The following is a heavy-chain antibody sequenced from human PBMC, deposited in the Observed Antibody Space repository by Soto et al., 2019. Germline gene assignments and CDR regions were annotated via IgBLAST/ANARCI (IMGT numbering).Heavy chain of an antibody. J-gene: IGHJ4*02. Sequence: QVQLVESGGGVVQPGRSLRLSCAASGFTFSSYGMHWVRQAPGKGLEWVAVISYDGSNKYYADSVKGRFTISRDNSKNTLYLQMNSLRAEDTAVCYCASGEGGWLGPFDYWGQGTLVTVSS. CDR1: GFTFSSYG. D-gene: IGHD6-19*01. CDR3: ASGEGGWLGPFDY. V-gene: IGHV3-30*03. CDR2: ISYDGSNK.